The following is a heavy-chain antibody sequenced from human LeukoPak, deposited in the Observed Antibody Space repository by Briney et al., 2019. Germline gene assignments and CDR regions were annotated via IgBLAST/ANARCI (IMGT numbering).Heavy chain of an antibody. CDR2: IYYSGST. J-gene: IGHJ3*02. Sequence: SETLSLACTVSGGSISSYYWSWIRQPPGKGLEWIGYIYYSGSTNYNPSLKSRVTISVDTSKNQFSLKLSSVTAADTAVYYCARAPDDAFDIWGQGTMVTVSS. CDR1: GGSISSYY. V-gene: IGHV4-59*01. CDR3: ARAPDDAFDI. D-gene: IGHD1-14*01.